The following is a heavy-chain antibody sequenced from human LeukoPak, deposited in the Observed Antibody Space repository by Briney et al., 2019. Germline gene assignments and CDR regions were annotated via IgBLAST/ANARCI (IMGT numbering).Heavy chain of an antibody. J-gene: IGHJ4*02. CDR3: ARLSVTAELEWFDY. V-gene: IGHV4-39*01. D-gene: IGHD4-23*01. CDR2: IYYSGST. Sequence: KPSETLSLTCTVSGGSITSNSYYWGWIRQPPGKGLEWIGSIYYSGSTYYNPSLKSRVTISVDTSKNQFSLKLSSVTAADTAVYYCARLSVTAELEWFDYWGQGTLVTVSS. CDR1: GGSITSNSYY.